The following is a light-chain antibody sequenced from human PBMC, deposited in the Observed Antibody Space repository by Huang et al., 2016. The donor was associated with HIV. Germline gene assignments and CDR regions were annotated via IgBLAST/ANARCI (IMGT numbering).Light chain of an antibody. CDR3: HQYNNWPPEHT. Sequence: EIVLPQPPATLSVSLGERATLSCRAIQSISNNLAWYQQKPGQSPRLLLYGASTRATGIPDRFSGSGSVTDFTLTISSLQSEDFAVDYCHQYNNWPPEHTVGQGTKLEIK. CDR2: GAS. CDR1: QSISNN. J-gene: IGKJ2*01. V-gene: IGKV3-15*01.